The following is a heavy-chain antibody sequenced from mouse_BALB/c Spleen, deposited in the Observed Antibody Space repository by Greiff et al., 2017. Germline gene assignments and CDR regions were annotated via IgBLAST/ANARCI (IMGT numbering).Heavy chain of an antibody. J-gene: IGHJ3*01. CDR3: ASYGYDWFAY. CDR1: GFTLTSYG. Sequence: VKLVESGPGLVQPSQSLSISCTASGFTLTSYGVHWVRQSPGKGLEWLGVIWSGGSTDCNAAFISRLSISKDNSKSQVFFKMSSLQANDTAIYYCASYGYDWFAYWGQGTLVTVSA. CDR2: IWSGGST. D-gene: IGHD2-2*01. V-gene: IGHV2-2*02.